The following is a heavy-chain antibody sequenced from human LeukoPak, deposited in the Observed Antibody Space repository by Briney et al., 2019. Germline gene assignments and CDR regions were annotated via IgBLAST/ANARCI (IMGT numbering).Heavy chain of an antibody. CDR3: ARNNIGNGGWTGLGY. J-gene: IGHJ4*02. D-gene: IGHD3/OR15-3a*01. V-gene: IGHV1-46*01. Sequence: ASVKVSCKAPGDTFTIQRIAWVRQAPGHGLEWMGIINPSDERPTYGQMFQGRLTMTRDTSTSTVYMELSSLRSEDTAVYYCARNNIGNGGWTGLGYWGQGTLVTVSS. CDR1: GDTFTIQR. CDR2: INPSDERP.